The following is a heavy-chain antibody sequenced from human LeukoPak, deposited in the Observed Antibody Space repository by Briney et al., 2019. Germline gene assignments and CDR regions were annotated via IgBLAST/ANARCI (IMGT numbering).Heavy chain of an antibody. J-gene: IGHJ4*02. D-gene: IGHD3-22*01. CDR2: NSGSCGST. CDR1: GFTFSSYA. CDR3: AKALDYYDSSGYYDY. Sequence: PGGSLRLSCAASGFTFSSYAMSWVRQAPGKGLEWVSANSGSCGSTYYADSVKGRFTISRDNSKNTLYLQMNSLRAQDTAVYYCAKALDYYDSSGYYDYWGQGTLVTVAS. V-gene: IGHV3-23*01.